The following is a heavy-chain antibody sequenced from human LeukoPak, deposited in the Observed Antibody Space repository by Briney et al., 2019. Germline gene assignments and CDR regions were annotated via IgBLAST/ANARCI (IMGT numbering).Heavy chain of an antibody. D-gene: IGHD3-22*01. CDR2: MNPNSGNT. V-gene: IGHV1-8*01. J-gene: IGHJ4*02. CDR3: ARENYYYDSSGYFIDFDY. CDR1: GYTFTSYD. Sequence: GASVKVSCKASGYTFTSYDINWVRQATGQGLEWMGWMNPNSGNTGYAQKFQGRVTMTRNTSISTAYMELSSLRSEDTAVYYCARENYYYDSSGYFIDFDYWGQGTLVTVSS.